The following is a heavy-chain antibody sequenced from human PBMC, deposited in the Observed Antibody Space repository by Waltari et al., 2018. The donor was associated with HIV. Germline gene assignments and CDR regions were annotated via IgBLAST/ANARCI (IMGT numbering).Heavy chain of an antibody. CDR2: SFYGGDT. V-gene: IGHV4-59*08. CDR3: ARPIRGSGVGAFHV. CDR1: GDSLINYY. Sequence: QVHPQESGPGLVKPSEALSLTCSVAGDSLINYYWSWVRQSPEKGLEWIGYSFYGGDTNYNPSLNSRATISIDPSAGQLSLKITSVTAADSGVYYCARPIRGSGVGAFHVWGQGTTVIVSS. D-gene: IGHD1-26*01. J-gene: IGHJ6*02.